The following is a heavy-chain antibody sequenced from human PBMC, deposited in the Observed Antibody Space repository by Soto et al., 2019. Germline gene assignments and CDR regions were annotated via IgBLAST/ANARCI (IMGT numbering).Heavy chain of an antibody. Sequence: GGSLRLSCAASGFTFSSYAMHWVRQAPGKGLEWVAVISYDGSNKYYADSVKGRFTISRDNSKNTLYLQMNSLRAEDTAVYYCARARDSGSYYYYYGMDVWGQGTTVTVSS. J-gene: IGHJ6*02. CDR2: ISYDGSNK. V-gene: IGHV3-30*04. D-gene: IGHD1-26*01. CDR1: GFTFSSYA. CDR3: ARARDSGSYYYYYGMDV.